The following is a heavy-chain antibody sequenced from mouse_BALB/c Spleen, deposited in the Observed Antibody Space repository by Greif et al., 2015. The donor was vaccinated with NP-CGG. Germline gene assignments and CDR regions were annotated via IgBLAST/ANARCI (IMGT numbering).Heavy chain of an antibody. CDR1: GYAFTNYL. CDR2: INPGSGGT. D-gene: IGHD1-1*01. V-gene: IGHV1-54*01. Sequence: VQLQQFGAELVRPGTSVKVSCKASGYAFTNYLIEWVKQRPGQGLEWIGVINPGSGGTNYNEKFKGKATLTADKSSSTAYMQLSSLTSDDSAVYFCARGILRYGVIFDYWGQGTTLTVSS. J-gene: IGHJ2*01. CDR3: ARGILRYGVIFDY.